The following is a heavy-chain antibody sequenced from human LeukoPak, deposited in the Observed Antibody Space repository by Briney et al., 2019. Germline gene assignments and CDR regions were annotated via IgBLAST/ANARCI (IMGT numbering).Heavy chain of an antibody. Sequence: GGSLRLSCAASGFTFSGYAMSWVRQAPGKGLEWVSAISGSGGSTYYADSVKGRFTISRDNSKNTLYLQMNSLRAEDTVVYYCAKEPIAAAGNNWFDPWGQGTLVTVSS. CDR2: ISGSGGST. D-gene: IGHD6-13*01. CDR3: AKEPIAAAGNNWFDP. J-gene: IGHJ5*02. CDR1: GFTFSGYA. V-gene: IGHV3-23*01.